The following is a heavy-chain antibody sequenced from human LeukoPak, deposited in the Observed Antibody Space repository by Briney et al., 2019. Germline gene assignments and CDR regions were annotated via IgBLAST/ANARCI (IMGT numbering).Heavy chain of an antibody. Sequence: ASVKVSCKASGYTFTSYGISWVRQAPGQGLEWMGWIIAYNGNTNYAQKLQGRVTMTTDTSTSTAYMELRSLRSDDTAVYYCARDLKMGYSSGRYSWGTGSSNDYWGQGTLVPVSS. CDR1: GYTFTSYG. CDR2: IIAYNGNT. V-gene: IGHV1-18*01. J-gene: IGHJ4*02. CDR3: ARDLKMGYSSGRYSWGTGSSNDY. D-gene: IGHD6-19*01.